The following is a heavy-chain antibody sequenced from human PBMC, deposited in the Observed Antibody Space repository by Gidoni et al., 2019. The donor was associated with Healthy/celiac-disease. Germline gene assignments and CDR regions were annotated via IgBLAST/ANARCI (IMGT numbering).Heavy chain of an antibody. CDR3: ARDSGSYGMDV. CDR1: GFTFSSYG. CDR2: IWYDGSNK. J-gene: IGHJ6*02. V-gene: IGHV3-33*01. D-gene: IGHD3-10*01. Sequence: QVHLVESGGGVVQPGRSLRLSCAASGFTFSSYGMHWVRQAPGKGLEWVAVIWYDGSNKYYADSVKGRFTISRDNSKNTLYLQMNSLRAEDTAVYYCARDSGSYGMDVWGQGTTVTVSS.